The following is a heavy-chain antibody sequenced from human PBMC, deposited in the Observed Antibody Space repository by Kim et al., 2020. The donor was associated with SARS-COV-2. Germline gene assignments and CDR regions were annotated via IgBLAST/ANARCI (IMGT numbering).Heavy chain of an antibody. CDR2: ISYDGSNK. CDR3: AKESGSGSYYACTYYYYGMDV. Sequence: GSLRLSCAASGFTFSSYGMHWVRQAPGKGLEWVAVISYDGSNKYYADSVKGRFTISRDNSKNTLYLQMNSLRAEDTAVYYCAKESGSGSYYACTYYYYGMDVWGQGTTVTVSS. J-gene: IGHJ6*02. V-gene: IGHV3-30*18. D-gene: IGHD3-10*01. CDR1: GFTFSSYG.